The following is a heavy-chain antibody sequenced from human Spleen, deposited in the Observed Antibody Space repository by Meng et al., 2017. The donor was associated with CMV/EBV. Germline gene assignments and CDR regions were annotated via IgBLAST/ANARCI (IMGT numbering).Heavy chain of an antibody. D-gene: IGHD4-17*01. CDR2: TRYDGRNK. CDR3: AKGLTVTKYYFDY. V-gene: IGHV3-30*02. J-gene: IGHJ4*02. Sequence: GESLKISCAASGFTFRSYGMHWVRQAPGKGLEWVAFTRYDGRNKDYADSVKGRFTISRDNSKNTLSLQMNSLRAEDTAVYYCAKGLTVTKYYFDYWGQGTLVTVSS. CDR1: GFTFRSYG.